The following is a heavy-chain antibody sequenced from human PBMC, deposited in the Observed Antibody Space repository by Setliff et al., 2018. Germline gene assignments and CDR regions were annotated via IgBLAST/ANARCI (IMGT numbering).Heavy chain of an antibody. CDR1: GDSISSGRHY. CDR2: IHYRGTT. D-gene: IGHD1-1*01. J-gene: IGHJ4*02. CDR3: ARTGTYRYFDS. Sequence: SETLSLTCTVSGDSISSGRHYWGWIRQPPGKGLEWIGRIHYRGTTYSNVSLASRLTISVDTSKNQFSLKLTSVTAADTAVYYCARTGTYRYFDSWGQGTRVTVSS. V-gene: IGHV4-39*01.